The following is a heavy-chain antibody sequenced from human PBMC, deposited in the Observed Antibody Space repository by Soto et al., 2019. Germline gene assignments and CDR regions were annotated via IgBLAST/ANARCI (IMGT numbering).Heavy chain of an antibody. CDR1: GFTFSSYW. J-gene: IGHJ3*02. D-gene: IGHD4-17*01. Sequence: EVQLVESGGGLVQPAGSLRLSCAASGFTFSSYWMSWVRQAPGKGLEWVANIKQDGSEKYYVDSVKGRFTISRDNAKNSLYLQMNSLRAEDTAVYYCARVSGPTVTTEGAFDIWGQGTMVTVSS. CDR3: ARVSGPTVTTEGAFDI. CDR2: IKQDGSEK. V-gene: IGHV3-7*03.